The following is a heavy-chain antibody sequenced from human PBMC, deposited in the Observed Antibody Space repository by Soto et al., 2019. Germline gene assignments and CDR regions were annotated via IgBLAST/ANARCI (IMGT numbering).Heavy chain of an antibody. Sequence: GGSLRLSCAASGFTFSNAWMNWVRQAPGKGLEWVGRIKSKTDGGTTDYAAPVKGRFTISRDDSKNTLYLQMNSLKTEDTAVYYCTTPYPTIAVAGTGYYYYGMDVWGQGTTVTVSS. D-gene: IGHD6-19*01. CDR3: TTPYPTIAVAGTGYYYYGMDV. V-gene: IGHV3-15*07. CDR2: IKSKTDGGTT. J-gene: IGHJ6*02. CDR1: GFTFSNAW.